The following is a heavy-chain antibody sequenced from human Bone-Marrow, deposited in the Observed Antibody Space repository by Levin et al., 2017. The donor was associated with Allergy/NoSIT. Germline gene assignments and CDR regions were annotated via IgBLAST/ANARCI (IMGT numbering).Heavy chain of an antibody. CDR2: IKEDGSEE. CDR1: GFTFSAYW. J-gene: IGHJ4*02. CDR3: VRGGSGTYFSGYWF. Sequence: PGGSLRLSCAASGFTFSAYWMNWVRQAPGKGLEWVANIKEDGSEENFLDSVKGRFTISRDNARNSLYLQMNSLRADDTAVYYCVRGGSGTYFSGYWFWGQGTLVTVSS. D-gene: IGHD1-26*01. V-gene: IGHV3-7*01.